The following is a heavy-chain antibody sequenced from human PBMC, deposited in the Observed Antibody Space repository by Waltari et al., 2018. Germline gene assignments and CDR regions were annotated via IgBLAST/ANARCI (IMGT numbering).Heavy chain of an antibody. CDR1: GFTFSSYS. CDR3: ARTAAAADSADY. D-gene: IGHD6-13*01. CDR2: SSSSSVYI. J-gene: IGHJ4*02. Sequence: EVQLVESGGGLVKPGGSLRLSCVASGFTFSSYSMNWVRQAPGKGLEWVSSSSSSSVYIYYADSVKARFTISRDNANNSLYLQMNSLRAEDTAVYYCARTAAAADSADYWGQVTLVTVSS. V-gene: IGHV3-21*01.